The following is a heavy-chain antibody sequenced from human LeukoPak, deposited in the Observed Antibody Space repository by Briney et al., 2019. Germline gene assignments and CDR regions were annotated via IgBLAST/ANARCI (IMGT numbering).Heavy chain of an antibody. J-gene: IGHJ6*03. CDR3: ARVVVPAAILGLDMASWRENYYYYMDV. Sequence: SVKVSCKASGGTFSSYAISWVRQAPGQGLEWMGGIIPIFGTANYAQKFQGNVTITADESTSTAYMELSSLRSEDTAVYYCARVVVPAAILGLDMASWRENYYYYMDVWGKGTTVTVSS. V-gene: IGHV1-69*01. CDR2: IIPIFGTA. D-gene: IGHD2-2*01. CDR1: GGTFSSYA.